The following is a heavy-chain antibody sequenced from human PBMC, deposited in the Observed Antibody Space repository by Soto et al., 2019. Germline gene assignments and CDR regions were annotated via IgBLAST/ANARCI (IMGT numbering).Heavy chain of an antibody. CDR3: AKVFPLPPSIAARYYFDY. V-gene: IGHV3-23*01. J-gene: IGHJ4*02. D-gene: IGHD6-6*01. CDR1: GFTFSSYA. Sequence: GGSLRLSCAASGFTFSSYAMSWVRQAPGKGLEWVSAISGSGGSTYYADSVKGRFTISRDNSKNTLYLQMNSLRAEDTAVYYCAKVFPLPPSIAARYYFDYWGQGTLVTVS. CDR2: ISGSGGST.